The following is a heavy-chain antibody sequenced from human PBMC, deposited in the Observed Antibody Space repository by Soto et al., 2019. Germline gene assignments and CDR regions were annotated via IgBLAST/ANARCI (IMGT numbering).Heavy chain of an antibody. CDR2: MSHSGGT. J-gene: IGHJ3*02. D-gene: IGHD1-1*01. Sequence: SETLSLTCAVYGGFVSSGSYYWSWIRQPPGKGLEWIGEMSHSGGTHFNPSLKSRVTISVDTSKNQFSLKMASVTAADTALYYCARVERGTATTVVDDFDSWGQGTMVNVSS. CDR1: GGFVSSGSYY. V-gene: IGHV4-61*01. CDR3: ARVERGTATTVVDDFDS.